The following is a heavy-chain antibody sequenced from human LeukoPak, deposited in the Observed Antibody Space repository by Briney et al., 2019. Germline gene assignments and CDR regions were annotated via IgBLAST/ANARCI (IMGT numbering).Heavy chain of an antibody. D-gene: IGHD3-22*01. CDR1: GGTFTSYA. Sequence: ASVKVSCKASGGTFTSYAISWVRQAPGQGLEWRGRIIPILGIANYAQKFQGRVTITADKSTSTAYMELSSLRSEDTAVYYCARDIPYYDSSGSPFDYWGQGTLVTVSS. V-gene: IGHV1-69*04. CDR2: IIPILGIA. J-gene: IGHJ4*02. CDR3: ARDIPYYDSSGSPFDY.